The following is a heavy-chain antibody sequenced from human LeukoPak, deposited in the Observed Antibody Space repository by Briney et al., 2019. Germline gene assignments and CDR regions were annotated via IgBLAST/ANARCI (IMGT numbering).Heavy chain of an antibody. D-gene: IGHD6-19*01. J-gene: IGHJ6*02. CDR1: GGSFSGYY. CDR3: ARGPGYSSGWYDYYYYGMDV. Sequence: SETLSLTCAVYGGSFSGYYWSWLRQPPGKGLEWIGEINHSGSTNYNPSLKSRVTISVDTSKNQFSLKLSSVTAADTAVYYCARGPGYSSGWYDYYYYGMDVWGQGTTVTVSS. CDR2: INHSGST. V-gene: IGHV4-34*01.